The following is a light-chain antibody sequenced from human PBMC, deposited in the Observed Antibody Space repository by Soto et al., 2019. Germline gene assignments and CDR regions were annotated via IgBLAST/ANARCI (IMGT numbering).Light chain of an antibody. CDR3: QQYNSYWT. CDR1: QSISSY. J-gene: IGKJ1*01. V-gene: IGKV1-5*01. Sequence: DIQMTQSPSSLSASVGDRVTITCPASQSISSYLNWYQQKPEKAPKLLIFDASSLEGGAPSRFSGSGSGTEFTLTISRLQPDDFATYYCQQYNSYWTFGQGTKVDIK. CDR2: DAS.